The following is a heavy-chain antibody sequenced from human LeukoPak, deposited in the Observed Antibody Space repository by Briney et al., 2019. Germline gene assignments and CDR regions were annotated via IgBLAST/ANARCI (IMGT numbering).Heavy chain of an antibody. V-gene: IGHV1-69*13. J-gene: IGHJ3*02. Sequence: ASVKVSCKASGGTFSSYVISWVRQAPGQGLEWMGGIILIVGTANYAQKFQGRVTITADESTSTAYIELSSLRSEDTAVYYCAREIRGSYTGAFDIWGQGTMVTVSS. CDR1: GGTFSSYV. CDR3: AREIRGSYTGAFDI. CDR2: IILIVGTA. D-gene: IGHD1-26*01.